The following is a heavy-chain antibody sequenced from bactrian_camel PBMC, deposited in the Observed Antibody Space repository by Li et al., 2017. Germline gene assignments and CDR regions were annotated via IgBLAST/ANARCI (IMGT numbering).Heavy chain of an antibody. V-gene: IGHV3S53*01. J-gene: IGHJ4*01. CDR3: AAALQPSDECLLIESRYQN. CDR1: GYSHRNYC. Sequence: VQAGGSLRLSCRASGYSHRNYCMGWHRQGPGSERRVVAATTPDGRIYYPDSVKGRFAISQDSAENTVYLQMTSLKPEDTTMYYCAAALQPSDECLLIESRYQNWGQGTQVTVS. D-gene: IGHD2*01. CDR2: TTPDGRI.